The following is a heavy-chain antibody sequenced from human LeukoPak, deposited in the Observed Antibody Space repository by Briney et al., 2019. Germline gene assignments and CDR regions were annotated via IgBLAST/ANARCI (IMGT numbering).Heavy chain of an antibody. CDR1: GFTFNSHS. V-gene: IGHV3-21*01. CDR2: ISSSSTYI. CDR3: AGASRKYWFDP. Sequence: GGSLRLSCAASGFTFNSHSMNWVRQAPGKGLEWVSSISSSSTYIYYADSVKGRFTISRDNAKSSLYLQMNSLRAEDTAVYYCAGASRKYWFDPRGQGTLVTVSS. J-gene: IGHJ5*02.